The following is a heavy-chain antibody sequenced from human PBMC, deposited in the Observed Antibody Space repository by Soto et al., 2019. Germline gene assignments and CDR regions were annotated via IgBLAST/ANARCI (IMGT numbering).Heavy chain of an antibody. CDR1: GISFRSYA. J-gene: IGHJ4*02. Sequence: QVQLVESGGGVVQPGRSLRLSCAASGISFRSYAMHWVRQAPGKGLEWVAVIYYDGSNEYYADSVKGRFTISRDNSKNTLYLEMNSLRGEDTAVYYCASRGYCDNWGQGTLVTVSS. D-gene: IGHD3-10*01. CDR2: IYYDGSNE. CDR3: ASRGYCDN. V-gene: IGHV3-30-3*01.